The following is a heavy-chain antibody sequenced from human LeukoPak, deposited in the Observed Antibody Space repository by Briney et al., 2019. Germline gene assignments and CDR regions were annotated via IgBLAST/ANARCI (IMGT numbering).Heavy chain of an antibody. Sequence: PSQTLSLTCTVSGGSISSGSYYWSWIRQPAGKGLEWIGRIYTSGSTNYNPSLKSRVTISVDTSKNQFSLKLSSVTAADTAVYYCAREWGGDYEAFDIWGQGTMVTVSS. CDR1: GGSISSGSYY. V-gene: IGHV4-61*02. D-gene: IGHD4-17*01. J-gene: IGHJ3*02. CDR3: AREWGGDYEAFDI. CDR2: IYTSGST.